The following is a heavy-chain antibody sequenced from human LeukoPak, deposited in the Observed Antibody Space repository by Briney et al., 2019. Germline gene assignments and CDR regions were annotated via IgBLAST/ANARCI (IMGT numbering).Heavy chain of an antibody. J-gene: IGHJ5*02. D-gene: IGHD6-13*01. V-gene: IGHV4-30-4*01. CDR2: IYYSGST. CDR3: ARTNPGIAAAGVGWFDP. Sequence: SQTLSLTCTVSGGSISSGDYYWSWIRQPPGKGLEWIGYIYYSGSTYYNPSLKSRVTISVDTSKNQFSLKLSSVTAADTAVYYCARTNPGIAAAGVGWFDPWGQGTLVTVSS. CDR1: GGSISSGDYY.